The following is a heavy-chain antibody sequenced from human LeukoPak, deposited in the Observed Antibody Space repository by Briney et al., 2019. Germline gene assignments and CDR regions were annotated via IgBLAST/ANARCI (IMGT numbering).Heavy chain of an antibody. CDR1: GXXFTTYY. CDR3: ARSDCSSTSCPGDY. CDR2: MNTDSGNT. Sequence: GASVXVSCXXXGXXFTTYYINWVRQATGQGREWMGWMNTDSGNTGYAQNFQGRVTMTRNTSISTAYMELRSLRSDDTAVYYCARSDCSSTSCPGDYWGQGTLVTVSS. D-gene: IGHD2-2*01. J-gene: IGHJ4*02. V-gene: IGHV1-8*01.